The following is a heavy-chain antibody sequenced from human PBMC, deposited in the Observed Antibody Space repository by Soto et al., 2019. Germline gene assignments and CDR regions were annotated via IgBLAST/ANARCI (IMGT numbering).Heavy chain of an antibody. CDR1: GGTFSSYT. Sequence: QVQLVQSGAEVKKPGSSVKVSCKASGGTFSSYTISWVRQAPGQGLEWMGRIIPILGIANYAQKFQGRVTITADNSTSTAYMELSSLRSEDTAVYYCARRRDYYGSGSYEAFDIWGQGTMVTVSS. CDR2: IIPILGIA. V-gene: IGHV1-69*02. D-gene: IGHD3-10*01. J-gene: IGHJ3*02. CDR3: ARRRDYYGSGSYEAFDI.